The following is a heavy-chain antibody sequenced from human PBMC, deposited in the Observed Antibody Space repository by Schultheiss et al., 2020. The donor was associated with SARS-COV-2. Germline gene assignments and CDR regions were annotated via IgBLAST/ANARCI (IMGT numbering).Heavy chain of an antibody. D-gene: IGHD3-3*01. CDR1: GFTFSSYW. J-gene: IGHJ6*02. V-gene: IGHV3-48*04. CDR2: ISSSGSTI. CDR3: ARDEGYDFWSGYGV. Sequence: GGSLRLSCAASGFTFSSYWMHWVRQAPGKGLEWVSYISSSGSTIYYADSVKGRFTISRDNAKNSLYLQMNSLRAEDTAVYYCARDEGYDFWSGYGVWGQGTTVTVSS.